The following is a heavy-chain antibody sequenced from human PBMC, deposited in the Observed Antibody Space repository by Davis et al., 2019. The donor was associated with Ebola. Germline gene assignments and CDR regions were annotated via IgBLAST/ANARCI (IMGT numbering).Heavy chain of an antibody. CDR3: ARAPTWSQINYYCFDY. Sequence: ASVKVSCKASGYTFTSYGINWVRQATGRGLEWMGWMNPNSGNTGYAQKFQGRVTMTRNTSISTAYMELSSLRSEDTAVYYCARAPTWSQINYYCFDYWGQGTLVTVSS. CDR1: GYTFTSYG. V-gene: IGHV1-8*02. J-gene: IGHJ4*02. CDR2: MNPNSGNT. D-gene: IGHD3-10*01.